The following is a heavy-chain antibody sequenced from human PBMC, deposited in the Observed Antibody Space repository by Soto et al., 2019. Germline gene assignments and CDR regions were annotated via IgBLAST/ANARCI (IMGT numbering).Heavy chain of an antibody. J-gene: IGHJ6*02. Sequence: QVQLVQSGAEVKKPGASVKVTCKASGYTFTSYGISWVRQAPGQGLEWMGWISAYNGNTTYAQKLQGRVTMTLDTSTSPAYMELRSLSSDDTAVYYCARDRIAAAAPHYYGMDVWGQGTTVTVSS. CDR2: ISAYNGNT. CDR1: GYTFTSYG. D-gene: IGHD6-13*01. V-gene: IGHV1-18*01. CDR3: ARDRIAAAAPHYYGMDV.